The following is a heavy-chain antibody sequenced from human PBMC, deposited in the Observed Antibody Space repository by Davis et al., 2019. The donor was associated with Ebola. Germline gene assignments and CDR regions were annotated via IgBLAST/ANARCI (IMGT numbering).Heavy chain of an antibody. CDR3: TTWLVNHFDY. J-gene: IGHJ4*02. D-gene: IGHD1-1*01. CDR1: GFTFRSYG. V-gene: IGHV3-33*01. CDR2: IWYDGSTK. Sequence: GESLKISCAASGFTFRSYGMHWVRQAPGKGLEWVAIIWYDGSTKYYADSVEGRFTISRDDSRNTVFLQMNTLRAEDTAVYYCTTWLVNHFDYWGQGTLVTVTS.